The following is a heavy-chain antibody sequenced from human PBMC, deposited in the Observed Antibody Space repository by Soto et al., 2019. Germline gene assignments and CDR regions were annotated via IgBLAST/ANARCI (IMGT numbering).Heavy chain of an antibody. CDR3: AKETLIEYSSSSRAFDY. D-gene: IGHD6-6*01. CDR2: ISGSGGST. J-gene: IGHJ4*02. Sequence: GGSLRLSCAASGFTFSSYAMSWVRQAPGKGLEWVSAISGSGGSTYYADSVKGRFTISRDNSKNTLYLQMNSLRAEDTTVYYCAKETLIEYSSSSRAFDYWGQGTLLTVSS. V-gene: IGHV3-23*01. CDR1: GFTFSSYA.